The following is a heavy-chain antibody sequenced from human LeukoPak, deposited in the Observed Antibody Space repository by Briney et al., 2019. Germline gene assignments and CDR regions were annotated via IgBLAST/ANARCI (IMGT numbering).Heavy chain of an antibody. J-gene: IGHJ5*02. CDR3: ASRDIGQFQNDP. V-gene: IGHV4-39*01. CDR2: IYYSGYT. D-gene: IGHD5-24*01. CDR1: GGSISDSTYY. Sequence: SETLSLTSTVSGGSISDSTYYWGWIRQPPGKGLEWIGSIYYSGYTYYNPSLKSRLTISIDTSQNQFSLKLTSVTAADTALYYCASRDIGQFQNDPWGQGTLVTVSS.